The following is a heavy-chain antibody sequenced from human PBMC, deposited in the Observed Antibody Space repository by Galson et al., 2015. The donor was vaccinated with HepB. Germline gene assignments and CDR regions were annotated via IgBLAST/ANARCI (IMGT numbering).Heavy chain of an antibody. Sequence: SLRLSCAASGFTLSSYAMSWVRQAPGKGLEWVSAISGSGGSTYYADSVKGRFTISRDNSKNTLYLQMNSLRAEDTAVYYCAKSNQLWPNWFDPWGQGTLVTVSS. V-gene: IGHV3-23*01. J-gene: IGHJ5*02. CDR1: GFTLSSYA. CDR3: AKSNQLWPNWFDP. CDR2: ISGSGGST. D-gene: IGHD5-18*01.